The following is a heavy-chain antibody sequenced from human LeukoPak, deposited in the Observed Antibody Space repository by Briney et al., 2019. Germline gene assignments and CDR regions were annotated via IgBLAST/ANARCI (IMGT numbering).Heavy chain of an antibody. CDR2: IYYSGST. D-gene: IGHD3/OR15-3a*01. V-gene: IGHV4-59*05. CDR3: ARLISYYYYMDV. J-gene: IGHJ6*03. Sequence: SETLSLTCTVSGGSISSYYWSWIRQPPGKGLEGIGSIYYSGSTYYNPSLKSRVTISVDTSKNQFSLKLSSVTAADTAVYYCARLISYYYYMDVWGKGTTVTISS. CDR1: GGSISSYY.